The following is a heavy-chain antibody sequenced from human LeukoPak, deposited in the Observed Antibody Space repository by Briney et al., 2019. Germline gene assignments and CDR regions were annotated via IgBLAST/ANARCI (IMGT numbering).Heavy chain of an antibody. CDR1: GFTFSSYN. CDR3: ARAIYSGYVPPHY. CDR2: ISSSDSDI. V-gene: IGHV3-21*01. Sequence: GGSLRLSCAGSGFTFSSYNMNWVRQAPGKGLEWVSSISSSDSDIYYADSVKGRFTISRDNAKNSLYLQMNSLRAGDTAVYYCARAIYSGYVPPHYWGQGTLVTVSS. J-gene: IGHJ4*02. D-gene: IGHD5-12*01.